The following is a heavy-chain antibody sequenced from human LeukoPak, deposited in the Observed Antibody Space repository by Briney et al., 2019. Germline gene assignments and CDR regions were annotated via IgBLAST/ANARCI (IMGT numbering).Heavy chain of an antibody. CDR3: ARGAYGGDNWHFDL. CDR1: GVTLSWYD. Sequence: GGSLRLSCAAAGVTLSWYDIHWGGQPAGKGRQWWAAFGTAGERYYLASVKGRFTLSREDARNVSYPQLNSLRAGDTAVYYCARGAYGGDNWHFDLWGRGTLVTVSS. V-gene: IGHV3-13*01. D-gene: IGHD2-21*01. CDR2: FGTAGER. J-gene: IGHJ2*01.